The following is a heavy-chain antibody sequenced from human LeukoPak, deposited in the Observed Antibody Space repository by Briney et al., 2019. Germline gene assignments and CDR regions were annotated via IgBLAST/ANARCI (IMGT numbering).Heavy chain of an antibody. CDR1: GFTSSSYE. V-gene: IGHV3-48*03. Sequence: GGSLRLSCAASGFTSSSYEMNWVRQAPGKGLEWVSYISGSGSTIYYADSVKGRFTISRDNAKNSLYLQMNSLRAEDTAVYYCARFAYCGGDCYSGGRFDPWGQGTLVTVSS. J-gene: IGHJ5*02. CDR3: ARFAYCGGDCYSGGRFDP. D-gene: IGHD2-21*02. CDR2: ISGSGSTI.